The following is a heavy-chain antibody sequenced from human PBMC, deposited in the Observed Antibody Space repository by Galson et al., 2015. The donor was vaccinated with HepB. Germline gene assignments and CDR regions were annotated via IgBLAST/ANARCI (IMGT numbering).Heavy chain of an antibody. V-gene: IGHV3-30*18. CDR1: GFTFSSYG. CDR3: AKAGEWDSSGYADYFDY. CDR2: ISYDGSNK. J-gene: IGHJ4*02. Sequence: SLRLSCAASGFTFSSYGMHWVRQAPGKGLEWVAVISYDGSNKYYADSVKGRFTISRDNSKNTLYLQMNSLRAEDTAVYYCAKAGEWDSSGYADYFDYWGQGTLVTVSS. D-gene: IGHD3-22*01.